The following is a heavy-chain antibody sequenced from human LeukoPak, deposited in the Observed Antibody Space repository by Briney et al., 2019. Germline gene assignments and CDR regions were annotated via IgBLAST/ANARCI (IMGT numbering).Heavy chain of an antibody. CDR2: INSDGRTT. D-gene: IGHD3-22*01. CDR3: ANSNYYDSSGYYYGVFGYFDY. J-gene: IGHJ4*02. V-gene: IGHV3-74*01. CDR1: EFTFSSYW. Sequence: GGSLRLSCEASEFTFSSYWMHWVRQAPGKGLVWVSRINSDGRTTIYADSVKGRFTISRDNSKNTLYLQMNSLRAEDTAVYYCANSNYYDSSGYYYGVFGYFDYWGQGTLVTVSS.